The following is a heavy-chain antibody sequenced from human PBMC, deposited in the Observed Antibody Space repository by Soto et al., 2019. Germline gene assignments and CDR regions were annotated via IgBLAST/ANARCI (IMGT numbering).Heavy chain of an antibody. J-gene: IGHJ6*02. V-gene: IGHV3-23*01. CDR1: GFIFFHYP. D-gene: IGHD1-1*01. Sequence: PWGSLRLSCAGSGFIFFHYPMTFFRHSPCKWLEWISAISGRGDSTYYADAVKGRFTISRDNSKNSLYLQMNSLRFDDTAIYYCAKALDGIDDYFYAMGVWGQGTTVTVSS. CDR2: ISGRGDST. CDR3: AKALDGIDDYFYAMGV.